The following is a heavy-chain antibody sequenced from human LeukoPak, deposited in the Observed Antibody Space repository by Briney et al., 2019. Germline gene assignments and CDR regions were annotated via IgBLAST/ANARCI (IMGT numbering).Heavy chain of an antibody. CDR2: IHTNGSP. D-gene: IGHD2-21*01. CDR1: GASISGHY. Sequence: PPETLCLTCNVSGASISGHYWSWIRHPARKSLEWIGRIHTNGSPLYNPSLISRVTISVATSKGQFSLTMNSLTAADTAIYYCAGQRLDGDILGFDWGGQGTLVTVSS. CDR3: AGQRLDGDILGFDW. J-gene: IGHJ4*02. V-gene: IGHV4-4*07.